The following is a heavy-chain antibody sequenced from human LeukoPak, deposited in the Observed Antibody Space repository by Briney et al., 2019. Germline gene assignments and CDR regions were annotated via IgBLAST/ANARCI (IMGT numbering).Heavy chain of an antibody. CDR2: ISGSDGST. CDR3: AKTMVRGHYYYYYGMDV. D-gene: IGHD3-10*01. Sequence: GGSLRLSCAASGFTFSSYAMSWVRQAPGKGLEWVSAISGSDGSTYYADSVKGRFTISRDNSKNTLYLQMNSLRAEDTAVYYCAKTMVRGHYYYYYGMDVWGQGTTVTVSS. V-gene: IGHV3-23*01. J-gene: IGHJ6*02. CDR1: GFTFSSYA.